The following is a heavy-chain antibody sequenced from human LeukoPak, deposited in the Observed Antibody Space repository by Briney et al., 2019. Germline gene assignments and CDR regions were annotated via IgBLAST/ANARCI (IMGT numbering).Heavy chain of an antibody. CDR3: AGERRPQRTRKYGAPVIYNFYFGLDV. CDR2: IYHSGST. CDR1: DDSISDTDYY. D-gene: IGHD4-17*01. V-gene: IGHV4-30-4*01. Sequence: SQTLSLTCTVSDDSISDTDYYWSWIRQPPGKGLEWIGHIYHSGSTSYNPSLQNRLILSIDTSKNQFSLTLTSVTAADTAVYYCAGERRPQRTRKYGAPVIYNFYFGLDVWGQGTSVIVSS. J-gene: IGHJ6*02.